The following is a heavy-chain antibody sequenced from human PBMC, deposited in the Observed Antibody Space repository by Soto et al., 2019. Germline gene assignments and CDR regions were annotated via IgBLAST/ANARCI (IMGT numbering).Heavy chain of an antibody. Sequence: GGSLRLSGTASGFTFGDYAMSWVRQAPGKGLEWVSGISRSDGSSTSYADSVKGRFTISRDNAKNTLYLQMNSLRAEDTAVYYCARGGDSSSWYYYYYGMDVWGQGSTVTVSS. V-gene: IGHV3-74*01. D-gene: IGHD6-13*01. J-gene: IGHJ6*02. CDR3: ARGGDSSSWYYYYYGMDV. CDR1: GFTFGDYA. CDR2: ISRSDGSST.